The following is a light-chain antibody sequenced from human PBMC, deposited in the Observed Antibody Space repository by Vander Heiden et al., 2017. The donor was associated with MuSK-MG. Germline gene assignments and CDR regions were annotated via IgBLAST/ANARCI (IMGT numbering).Light chain of an antibody. V-gene: IGKV4-1*01. CDR3: QQYYRTPRT. CDR1: QSVLYSSNNKNY. CDR2: WAS. J-gene: IGKJ1*01. Sequence: DIVMTQSPDSLAMSLGERATINCKSSQSVLYSSNNKNYLAWYQQKPGQPPKLLIYWASTRESGVPDRFSGSGSGTDFTLNISSLQAEDVAVYYCQQYYRTPRTFGQGTKVEIK.